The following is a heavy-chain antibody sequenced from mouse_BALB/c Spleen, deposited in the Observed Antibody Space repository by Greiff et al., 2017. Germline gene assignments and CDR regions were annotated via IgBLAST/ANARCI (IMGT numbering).Heavy chain of an antibody. CDR2: INPSTGYT. D-gene: IGHD2-1*01. CDR3: ARSGYYGKKNYYAMDY. CDR1: GYTFTSYW. V-gene: IGHV1-7*01. Sequence: VQLQQSGAELAKPGASVKMSCKASGYTFTSYWMHWVKQRPGQGLEWIGYINPSTGYTEYNQKFKDKATLTADKSSSTAYMQLSSLTSEDSAVYYCARSGYYGKKNYYAMDYWGQGTSVTVSS. J-gene: IGHJ4*01.